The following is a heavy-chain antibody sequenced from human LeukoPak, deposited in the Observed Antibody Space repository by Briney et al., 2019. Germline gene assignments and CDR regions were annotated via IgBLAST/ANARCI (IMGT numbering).Heavy chain of an antibody. CDR3: AREARAAAGTGNAFDI. D-gene: IGHD6-13*01. CDR1: GYTFTGYY. J-gene: IGHJ3*02. Sequence: ASVKVSCKASGYTFTGYYMHWVRQAPGQGLEWMGWINPNSGGTNYAQKFQGRVTMTRDTSISTAYMELSRLRSDGTAVYYCAREARAAAGTGNAFDIWGQGTMVTVSS. V-gene: IGHV1-2*02. CDR2: INPNSGGT.